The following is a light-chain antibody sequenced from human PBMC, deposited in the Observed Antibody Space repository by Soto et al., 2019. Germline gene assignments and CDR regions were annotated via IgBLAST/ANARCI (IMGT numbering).Light chain of an antibody. V-gene: IGLV2-14*01. CDR1: SKDVGGYDF. Sequence: QSALTQPASVSGSPGQSITISCTGTSKDVGGYDFVSWFQQFPGKAPKVVIYDVVHRPSGLSNRFSGSKAGNTASLTISGLQPDDEADYYCGSYTASGSFVCGGGTKLTVL. CDR3: GSYTASGSFV. J-gene: IGLJ3*02. CDR2: DVV.